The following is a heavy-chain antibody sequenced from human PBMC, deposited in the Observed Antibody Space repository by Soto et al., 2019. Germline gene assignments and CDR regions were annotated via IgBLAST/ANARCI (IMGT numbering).Heavy chain of an antibody. J-gene: IGHJ6*02. CDR2: IYSDGST. CDR1: VFSVSNNY. Sequence: EVQLVESGGGLIQPGGSLRLSCVASVFSVSNNYMSWVRQAPGKGLEWVSVIYSDGSTYYADSVKGRFTISRDNSRNTVYLPTNSLRAEDTAVYYCARGGGVAVRPHYYYYGMDVWGQGTTVTVSS. CDR3: ARGGGVAVRPHYYYYGMDV. D-gene: IGHD6-6*01. V-gene: IGHV3-53*01.